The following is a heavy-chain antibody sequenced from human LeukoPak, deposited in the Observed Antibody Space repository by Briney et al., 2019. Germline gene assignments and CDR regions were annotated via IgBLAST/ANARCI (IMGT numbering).Heavy chain of an antibody. V-gene: IGHV3-23*01. D-gene: IGHD3-9*01. CDR1: GFTFRNYA. Sequence: GGSLRLSCAASGFTFRNYAMSWVRQAPGKGLEWVSAISGSGGSTYYADSVKGRFTISRDNSKNTLYLQMNSLRAEDTAVYYCAKDLDYDILTGSPSYFDYWGQGTLVTVSS. CDR2: ISGSGGST. J-gene: IGHJ4*02. CDR3: AKDLDYDILTGSPSYFDY.